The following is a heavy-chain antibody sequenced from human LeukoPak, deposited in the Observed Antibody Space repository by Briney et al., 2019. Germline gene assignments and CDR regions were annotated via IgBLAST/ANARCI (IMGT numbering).Heavy chain of an antibody. J-gene: IGHJ5*02. CDR1: GFTFSSYA. D-gene: IGHD6-19*01. Sequence: PGGSLRLSCAASGFTFSSYAMHWVRQAPGKGLEWVAVTSYDGSNKYYADSVKGRFTISRDNSKNTLYLQMNSLRAEDTAVYYCARDLAVAGRWRNWFDPWGQGTLVTVSS. V-gene: IGHV3-30-3*01. CDR3: ARDLAVAGRWRNWFDP. CDR2: TSYDGSNK.